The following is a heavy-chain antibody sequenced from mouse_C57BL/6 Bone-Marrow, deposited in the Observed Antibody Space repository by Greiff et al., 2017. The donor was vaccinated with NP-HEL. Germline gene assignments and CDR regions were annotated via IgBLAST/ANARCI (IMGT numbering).Heavy chain of an antibody. J-gene: IGHJ2*01. D-gene: IGHD1-1*01. Sequence: VHLVESGPGLVAPSQSLSITCTVSGFSLTSYAISWVRQPPGKGLEWLGVIWTGGGTNYNSALKSRMSICKDNSKSQVFLKMNSLQTDDTARYYCARKVPYYYGSSHCDNWGQGTTLTVSS. CDR3: ARKVPYYYGSSHCDN. CDR2: IWTGGGT. CDR1: GFSLTSYA. V-gene: IGHV2-9-1*01.